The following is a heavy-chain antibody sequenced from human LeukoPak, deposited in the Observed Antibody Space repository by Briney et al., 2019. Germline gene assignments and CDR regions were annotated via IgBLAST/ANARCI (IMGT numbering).Heavy chain of an antibody. J-gene: IGHJ4*02. CDR2: ISDNGSGT. D-gene: IGHD4-17*01. CDR1: GFTFNSYA. V-gene: IGHV3-23*01. Sequence: GGSLRLSCAASGFTFNSYAMSWVRQAPGKGLEWVSAISDNGSGTYYAASVKGRFIISRDNSKNTLFLQMNSLRAEDTAVYYCARDSQDYGDFHFDYWGQGTLVTVSS. CDR3: ARDSQDYGDFHFDY.